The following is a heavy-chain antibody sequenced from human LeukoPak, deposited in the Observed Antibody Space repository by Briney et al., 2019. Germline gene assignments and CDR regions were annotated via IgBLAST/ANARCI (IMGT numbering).Heavy chain of an antibody. CDR2: IWYGGSNK. CDR3: ATWPLGGSSSSWPLFDY. V-gene: IGHV3-33*08. J-gene: IGHJ4*02. D-gene: IGHD6-13*01. Sequence: GGSLRLSCAASGFTFSSYGMHWVRQAPGKGLEWVAVIWYGGSNKYYADSVKGRFTISRDNSKNTLYLQMNSLRAEDTAVYYCATWPLGGSSSSWPLFDYWGQGTLVTVSS. CDR1: GFTFSSYG.